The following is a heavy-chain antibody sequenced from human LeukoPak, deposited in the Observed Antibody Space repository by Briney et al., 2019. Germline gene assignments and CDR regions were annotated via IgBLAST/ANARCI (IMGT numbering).Heavy chain of an antibody. J-gene: IGHJ6*02. CDR3: ARGSDFWYYYGMDV. Sequence: GGSLRLSCAASGFTVSSNYMSWVRQAPGKGLEWVSVIYSGGSTYYADSVKGRFTISRDNPKNTLYLQMNSLRAEDTAVYYCARGSDFWYYYGMDVWGQGTTVTVSS. CDR2: IYSGGST. CDR1: GFTVSSNY. D-gene: IGHD3/OR15-3a*01. V-gene: IGHV3-53*01.